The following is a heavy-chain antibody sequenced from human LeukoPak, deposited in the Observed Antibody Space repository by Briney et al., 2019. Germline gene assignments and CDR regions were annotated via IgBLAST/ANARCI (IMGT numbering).Heavy chain of an antibody. D-gene: IGHD4-17*01. Sequence: GGSLRLSCAASGCTFSSYSMNWVRQAPGKGLEWVSSISSSSSYIYYADSVKGRFTISRDNAKNSLYLQMNSLRAEDTAVYYCARDLNTVTTYYFDYWGQGTLVTVSS. CDR1: GCTFSSYS. V-gene: IGHV3-21*01. CDR3: ARDLNTVTTYYFDY. CDR2: ISSSSSYI. J-gene: IGHJ4*02.